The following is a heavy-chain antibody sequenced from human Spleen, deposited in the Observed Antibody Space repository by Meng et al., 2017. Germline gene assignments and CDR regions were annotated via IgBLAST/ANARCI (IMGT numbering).Heavy chain of an antibody. Sequence: GSLRLSCTVSGGSISSGRFYWGWIRQPPGKGLEWIGNIYSSGAAYYNPSLKSRVTISVDPSKNQFSLKLNSVTAADTAVYYCARDLYYDSSGHYDADAFDVWGQGTMVTVSS. CDR2: IYSSGAA. D-gene: IGHD3-22*01. CDR3: ARDLYYDSSGHYDADAFDV. CDR1: GGSISSGRFY. J-gene: IGHJ3*01. V-gene: IGHV4-39*07.